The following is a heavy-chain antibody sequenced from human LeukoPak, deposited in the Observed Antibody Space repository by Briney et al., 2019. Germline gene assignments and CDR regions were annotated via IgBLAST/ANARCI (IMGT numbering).Heavy chain of an antibody. CDR3: ASQTYSSSWNY. J-gene: IGHJ4*02. D-gene: IGHD6-13*01. CDR2: IYYSGST. Sequence: SETLSLTCTVSGYSISSGYYWGWIRQPPGKGLEWIGSIYYSGSTYYNPSLKSRITISVDTSKNQFSLKLSSVTAADTAVYYCASQTYSSSWNYWGQGTLVTVSS. CDR1: GYSISSGYY. V-gene: IGHV4-38-2*02.